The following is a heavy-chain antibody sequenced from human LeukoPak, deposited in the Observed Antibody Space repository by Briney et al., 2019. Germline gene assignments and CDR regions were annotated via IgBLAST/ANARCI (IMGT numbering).Heavy chain of an antibody. V-gene: IGHV1-18*01. D-gene: IGHD6-19*01. Sequence: ASVKVSCKASGYTFTSYGISWVRQAPGQGLEWMGWISAYNVNTNYAQKLQGRVTMTTDTSTSTAYMELGSLRSDDTAVYYCARARHSSGWYNWFDPWGQGTLVTVSS. CDR1: GYTFTSYG. CDR2: ISAYNVNT. J-gene: IGHJ5*02. CDR3: ARARHSSGWYNWFDP.